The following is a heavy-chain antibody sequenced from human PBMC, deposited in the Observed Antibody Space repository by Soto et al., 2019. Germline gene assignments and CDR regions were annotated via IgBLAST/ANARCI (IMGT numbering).Heavy chain of an antibody. V-gene: IGHV4-4*02. CDR2: IYHSGST. CDR1: GGSISSSNW. Sequence: QVQLQESGPGLVKPSGTLSLTCAVSGGSISSSNWWSWVRQPPGKGLEWIGEIYHSGSTNYNPSLKSRVTISVDKYTNQFSLKLSSVTAADTAVYYCARCDVDTAMVFYYWGQGTLVTVSS. J-gene: IGHJ4*02. CDR3: ARCDVDTAMVFYY. D-gene: IGHD5-18*01.